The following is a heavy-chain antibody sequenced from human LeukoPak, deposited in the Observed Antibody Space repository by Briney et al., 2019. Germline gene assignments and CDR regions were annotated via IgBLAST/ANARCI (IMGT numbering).Heavy chain of an antibody. CDR3: ATLLEWLLWDAFDI. V-gene: IGHV4-34*01. CDR2: INHSGST. D-gene: IGHD3-3*01. CDR1: GGSFSGYY. Sequence: SETLSLTCAVYGGSFSGYYWSWIRQPPGKGLEGIGEINHSGSTNYNPSLKSRGTISVDTSKNQFSLNLSSVTAADTAVYYCATLLEWLLWDAFDICGQGTMVTVSS. J-gene: IGHJ3*02.